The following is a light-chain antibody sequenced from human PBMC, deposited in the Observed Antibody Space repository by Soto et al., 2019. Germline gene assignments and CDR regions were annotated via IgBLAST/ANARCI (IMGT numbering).Light chain of an antibody. Sequence: EIVVTQSPATLSVSPGERVTLSCRASQSVDINLAWYQQKPGQTPRLLIYDASNRATGIPARFSGSGSGTDFTLTISSLEPEDFAVYYCQQRSNWPRRTFGQGTKVDIK. CDR3: QQRSNWPRRT. CDR1: QSVDIN. V-gene: IGKV3-11*01. J-gene: IGKJ1*01. CDR2: DAS.